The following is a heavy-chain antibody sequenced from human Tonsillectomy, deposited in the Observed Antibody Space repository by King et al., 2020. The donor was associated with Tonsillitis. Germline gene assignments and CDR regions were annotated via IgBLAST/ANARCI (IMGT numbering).Heavy chain of an antibody. V-gene: IGHV1-2*02. CDR3: ARETLAFDS. CDR2: IIPNSGGT. Sequence: VQLVESGAEVKKPGASVKVSCKASGYTFFDYYIHWVRQAPGQGLEWMGWIIPNSGGTNFAQKFQGRVTMTRDTSINTAYMELSGLTSDDTAVYYCARETLAFDSWGQRTLVSVSS. J-gene: IGHJ4*02. CDR1: GYTFFDYY.